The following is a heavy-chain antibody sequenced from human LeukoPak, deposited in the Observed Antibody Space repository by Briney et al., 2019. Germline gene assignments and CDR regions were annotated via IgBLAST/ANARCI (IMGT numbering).Heavy chain of an antibody. Sequence: ASVKVSCKASGYTFTNYYIHWVRQAPGQGLEWMGWINPNSGGTNYAQKFQGRVTMTRDTSISTAYMELSRLRSDDTAVYYCARDFTMVRGVRYYYYYYMDVWGKGTTVTVSS. CDR2: INPNSGGT. CDR3: ARDFTMVRGVRYYYYYYMDV. J-gene: IGHJ6*03. CDR1: GYTFTNYY. V-gene: IGHV1-2*02. D-gene: IGHD3-10*01.